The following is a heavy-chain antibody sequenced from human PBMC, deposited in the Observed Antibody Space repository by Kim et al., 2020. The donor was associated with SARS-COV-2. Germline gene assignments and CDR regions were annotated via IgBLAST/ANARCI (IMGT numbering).Heavy chain of an antibody. Sequence: GESLKISCKGSGYSFTSYWIGWVRQMPGKGLEWMGIIYPGDSDTRYSPSFQGQVTISADKSISTAYLQCSSLKASDTAMYYCARLTVTTDYYYYGMDVWGQGTTVTVSS. J-gene: IGHJ6*02. D-gene: IGHD4-17*01. CDR3: ARLTVTTDYYYYGMDV. CDR1: GYSFTSYW. CDR2: IYPGDSDT. V-gene: IGHV5-51*01.